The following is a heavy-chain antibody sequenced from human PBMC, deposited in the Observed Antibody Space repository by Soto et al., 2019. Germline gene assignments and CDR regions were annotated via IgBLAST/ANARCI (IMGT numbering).Heavy chain of an antibody. D-gene: IGHD3-3*01. J-gene: IGHJ4*02. Sequence: ASVKVSCKASGYTFTGYAMHWVRQAPGQRLEWMGWINAGNGNTKYSQKFQGRVTITRDTSASTAYMELSSLRSEDTAVYYCARDQVKQRRITIFGVDTTIQYYFDYWGQGTLVTVSS. CDR1: GYTFTGYA. CDR3: ARDQVKQRRITIFGVDTTIQYYFDY. CDR2: INAGNGNT. V-gene: IGHV1-3*01.